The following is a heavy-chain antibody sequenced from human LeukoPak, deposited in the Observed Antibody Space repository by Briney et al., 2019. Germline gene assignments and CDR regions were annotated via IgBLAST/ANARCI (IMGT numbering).Heavy chain of an antibody. CDR2: IKSKADSATT. V-gene: IGHV3-15*01. Sequence: PGASLRLSCVASGFTYSYAYMNWLRQPPGKRPEWVGRIKSKADSATTHYSAPGKGSFTIPTNTSTCMLYLHMNSLTTEDTAVYHCLTVTMFRGINWGQGTLVTVSS. CDR3: LTVTMFRGIN. CDR1: GFTYSYAY. J-gene: IGHJ4*02. D-gene: IGHD3-10*01.